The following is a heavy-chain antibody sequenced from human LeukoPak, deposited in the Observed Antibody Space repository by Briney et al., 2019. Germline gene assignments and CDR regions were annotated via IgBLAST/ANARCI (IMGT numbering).Heavy chain of an antibody. J-gene: IGHJ4*02. Sequence: VSVKVSCKASGYTFTSYDINWVRQATGQGLEWMGWMSPNSGNTGYAQKFQGRVTMTRNTSISTAYMELSSLRSEDTAVYYCARGYSYGFRGYFDYWGQGTLVTVSS. CDR3: ARGYSYGFRGYFDY. CDR1: GYTFTSYD. V-gene: IGHV1-8*01. CDR2: MSPNSGNT. D-gene: IGHD5-18*01.